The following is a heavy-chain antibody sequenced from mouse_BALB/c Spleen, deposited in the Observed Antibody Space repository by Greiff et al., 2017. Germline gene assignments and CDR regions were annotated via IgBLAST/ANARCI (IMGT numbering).Heavy chain of an antibody. CDR1: GDSITSGY. J-gene: IGHJ2*01. Sequence: EVQLQQSGPSLVKPSQTLSLTCSVTGDSITSGYWNWIRKFPGNKLEYMGYISYSGSTYYNPSLKSRISITRDTSKNQYYLQLNSVTTEDTATYYCARYGYDGYYFDYWGQGTTLTVSS. V-gene: IGHV3-8*02. D-gene: IGHD2-2*01. CDR2: ISYSGST. CDR3: ARYGYDGYYFDY.